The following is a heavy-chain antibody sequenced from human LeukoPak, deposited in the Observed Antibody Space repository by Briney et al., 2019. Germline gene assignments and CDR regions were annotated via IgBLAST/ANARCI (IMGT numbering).Heavy chain of an antibody. CDR1: GGSISSYY. J-gene: IGHJ4*02. V-gene: IGHV4-4*07. CDR2: IFSSGST. CDR3: ARGAYSSGWDYFDY. D-gene: IGHD6-19*01. Sequence: SDTLSLTCTVSGGSISSYYWSWIRQPAGKGLEWIGRIFSSGSTNYNPSLRSRVTMSVDTSNHQFSLKLTSVTAADTAVYYCARGAYSSGWDYFDYWGQGTLVTVSS.